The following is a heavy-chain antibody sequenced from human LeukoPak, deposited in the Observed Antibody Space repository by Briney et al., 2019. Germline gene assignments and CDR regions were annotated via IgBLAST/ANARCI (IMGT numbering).Heavy chain of an antibody. CDR2: ISAYNGNT. V-gene: IGHV1-18*01. Sequence: ASVKVSCKASGYTFTSYGISWVRQAPGQGLEWMGWISAYNGNTNYAQKLQGRVTMTTDTSTSTAYMELRSLRSNDTAVYYCARDYYDSSGYYYFDDWGQGTLVTVSS. CDR1: GYTFTSYG. J-gene: IGHJ4*02. CDR3: ARDYYDSSGYYYFDD. D-gene: IGHD3-22*01.